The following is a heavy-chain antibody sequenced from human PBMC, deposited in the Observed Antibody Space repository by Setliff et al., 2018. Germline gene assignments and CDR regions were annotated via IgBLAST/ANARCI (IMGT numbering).Heavy chain of an antibody. CDR1: GGSISSGDYY. D-gene: IGHD6-19*01. CDR3: ARERAVAGEIDY. Sequence: SETLSLTCTVSGGSISSGDYYWSWIRQPPGKGLGWIGYIYYSGSTYYNPSLKSRVTISVDTSKNQFSLKLRSVTAADTAVYYCARERAVAGEIDYWGQGTLVTVSS. V-gene: IGHV4-30-4*08. CDR2: IYYSGST. J-gene: IGHJ4*02.